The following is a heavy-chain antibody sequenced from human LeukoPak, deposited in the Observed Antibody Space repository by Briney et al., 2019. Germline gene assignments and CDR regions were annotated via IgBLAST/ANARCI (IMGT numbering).Heavy chain of an antibody. V-gene: IGHV1-3*03. J-gene: IGHJ3*02. Sequence: ASVKVSCKASGYTFTSYAMHWVRQAPGQRLEWMGWINAGNGNTKYSQEFQGRVTITRDTSASTAYMELSSLRSEDMAVYYCARENSDSSGYYSPNAFDIWGQGTMVTVSS. CDR2: INAGNGNT. CDR1: GYTFTSYA. D-gene: IGHD3-22*01. CDR3: ARENSDSSGYYSPNAFDI.